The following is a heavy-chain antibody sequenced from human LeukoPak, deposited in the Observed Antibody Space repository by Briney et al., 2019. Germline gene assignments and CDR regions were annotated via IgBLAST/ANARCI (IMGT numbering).Heavy chain of an antibody. Sequence: GGSLRLSCAASGFAFSRHWMSWVRQAPGKGLEWVANIKQDGSDKNYVDPVKGRFTISRDNAKNSLYPQMSSPRAEDTAVYYCARDSGYWSSFSCYGDAFDIWGQGTMVTVSS. V-gene: IGHV3-7*03. CDR1: GFAFSRHW. CDR3: ARDSGYWSSFSCYGDAFDI. D-gene: IGHD2-2*01. CDR2: IKQDGSDK. J-gene: IGHJ3*02.